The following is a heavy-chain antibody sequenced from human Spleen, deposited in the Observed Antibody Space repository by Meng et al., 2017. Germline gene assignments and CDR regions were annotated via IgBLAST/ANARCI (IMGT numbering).Heavy chain of an antibody. V-gene: IGHV3-35*01. J-gene: IGHJ6*02. Sequence: GVLKISGAASGFTFSNSDINWVHQAPGKGLEWVSGVSWNGSRTHHADSVKGRFTISRDNAKNSLYLQMNSLRAEDTAVYYCAREPLYDFWGGYYLGYYYYYGMDVWGQGTKVTVSS. D-gene: IGHD3-3*01. CDR2: VSWNGSRT. CDR3: AREPLYDFWGGYYLGYYYYYGMDV. CDR1: GFTFSNSD.